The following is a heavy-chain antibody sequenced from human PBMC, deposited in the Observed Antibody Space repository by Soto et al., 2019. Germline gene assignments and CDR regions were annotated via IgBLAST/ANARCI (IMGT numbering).Heavy chain of an antibody. CDR2: ISYDGFNK. CDR1: GFTFSSYG. J-gene: IGHJ4*02. Sequence: GGSLRLSCVVSGFTFSSYGMHWVRQAPGKGLEWMAVISYDGFNKNYADSVKGRFTISRDNSRNTLYLQMDSLRPEDTAVYHCAKEGDTSMAYYFDYWGQGTPVTVS. D-gene: IGHD5-18*01. CDR3: AKEGDTSMAYYFDY. V-gene: IGHV3-30*18.